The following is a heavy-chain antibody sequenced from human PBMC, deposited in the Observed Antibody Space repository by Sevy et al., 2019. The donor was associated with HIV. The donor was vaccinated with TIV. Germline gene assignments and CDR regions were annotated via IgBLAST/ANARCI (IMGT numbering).Heavy chain of an antibody. CDR1: GGSISSYY. CDR3: ARDQTDTFMDV. D-gene: IGHD5-18*01. J-gene: IGHJ6*03. CDR2: IYYSGST. Sequence: SETLSLTCTVSGGSISSYYWSWIRQPPGKGLEWIGYIYYSGSTNYNPSLKSRVTISVDTSKNQFSLKLSSVTAADTAVYYCARDQTDTFMDVWGKGTTVTVSS. V-gene: IGHV4-59*01.